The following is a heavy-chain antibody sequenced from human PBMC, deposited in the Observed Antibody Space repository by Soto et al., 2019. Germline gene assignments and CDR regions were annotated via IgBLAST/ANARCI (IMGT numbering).Heavy chain of an antibody. CDR3: ARDAAVGLFDY. D-gene: IGHD1-26*01. V-gene: IGHV1-46*01. Sequence: ASVKVSCKASGYTFTRYYIHWVRQAPGQGLEWMGIINPSGGSTSYAQKLQGRVTMTTDTSTSTAYMELRSLRSDDTAVYYCARDAAVGLFDYWGQGTLVTVSS. CDR1: GYTFTRYY. J-gene: IGHJ4*02. CDR2: INPSGGST.